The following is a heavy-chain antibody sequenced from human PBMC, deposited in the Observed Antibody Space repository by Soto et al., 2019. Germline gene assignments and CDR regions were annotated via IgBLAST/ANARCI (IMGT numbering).Heavy chain of an antibody. D-gene: IGHD1-26*01. V-gene: IGHV4-31*03. CDR1: GGHISSGGYY. J-gene: IGHJ6*01. CDR3: ARVEATDYYGMDV. Sequence: SETLSVTCTFSGGHISSGGYYWSWNRQHPGKGLEWIGYIYHSGSTYYNPSLKSRVTISVDTSKNQFSLKLSSVTAADTAVYYCARVEATDYYGMDVWGQGTTVTVSS. CDR2: IYHSGST.